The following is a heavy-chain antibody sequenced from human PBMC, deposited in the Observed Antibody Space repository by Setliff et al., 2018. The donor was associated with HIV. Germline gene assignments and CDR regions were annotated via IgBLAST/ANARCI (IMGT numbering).Heavy chain of an antibody. J-gene: IGHJ3*01. CDR2: ILDSGST. V-gene: IGHV4-31*03. Sequence: NPSETLSLTCTVSGASISSGGYYWNWIRQLPGKGLEWIGYILDSGSTYYNPSLGGRLSMSIDTSANQFSVELTSVTAADTALYFCARVPNWGSAPFAYDVWGLGTMVTVSS. CDR1: GASISSGGYY. CDR3: ARVPNWGSAPFAYDV. D-gene: IGHD7-27*01.